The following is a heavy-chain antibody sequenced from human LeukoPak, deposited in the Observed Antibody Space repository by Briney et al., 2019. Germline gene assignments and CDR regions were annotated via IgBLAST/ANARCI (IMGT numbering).Heavy chain of an antibody. CDR2: IRAYNGNT. CDR1: VYPFTSYG. D-gene: IGHD3-3*01. Sequence: ASVWVSREASVYPFTSYGISWVRHDRAQGREWMGWIRAYNGNTNYAKKLQGRVTMTTDTSTSTAYIELRSLRSDNTAVYSCARDGYYDFWSGYSYYYYYMDVWGKGTTGTVSS. V-gene: IGHV1-18*01. CDR3: ARDGYYDFWSGYSYYYYYMDV. J-gene: IGHJ6*03.